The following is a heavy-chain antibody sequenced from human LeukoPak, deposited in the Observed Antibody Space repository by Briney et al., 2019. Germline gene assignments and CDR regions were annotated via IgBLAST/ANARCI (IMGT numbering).Heavy chain of an antibody. CDR1: GYTFTSYG. CDR2: ISAYNGNT. CDR3: AREGQPFVVVPAAINWFDP. Sequence: ASVKVSCKASGYTFTSYGISWVRQAPGQGLEWMGWISAYNGNTNYAQKLQGRVTMTTDTSTSTAYMELRSLRSDDTAVYYCAREGQPFVVVPAAINWFDPWGQGTLVTVSS. J-gene: IGHJ5*02. V-gene: IGHV1-18*01. D-gene: IGHD2-2*01.